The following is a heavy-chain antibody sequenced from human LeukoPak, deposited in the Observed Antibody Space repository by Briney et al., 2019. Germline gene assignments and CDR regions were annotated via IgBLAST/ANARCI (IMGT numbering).Heavy chain of an antibody. D-gene: IGHD6-13*01. J-gene: IGHJ4*02. CDR3: ARIEGSASSWYD. CDR1: GYTFTAYY. V-gene: IGHV1-2*02. CDR2: INPKTGGT. Sequence: ASVKVSCKASGYTFTAYYIHCVRQAPGQGLEWMGYINPKTGGTIYAQNLQGRVTMTRDTSINTAYMELSRLRSDDTAIYYCARIEGSASSWYDWGQGTLVTVSS.